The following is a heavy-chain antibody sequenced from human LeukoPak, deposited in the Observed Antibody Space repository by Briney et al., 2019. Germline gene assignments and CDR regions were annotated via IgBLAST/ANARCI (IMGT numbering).Heavy chain of an antibody. CDR1: GYTFTHYV. CDR3: ARASTHRYNWKSGQLNDAFEI. Sequence: ASVKVSCKTSGYTFTHYVISWVRQAPGQGLEWMGRISPYNGNTKYAQKLQGRVTMTTDTSTSTAYMELRSLRSDDTAVYYCARASTHRYNWKSGQLNDAFEIWGQGTMVTVSS. D-gene: IGHD1-20*01. V-gene: IGHV1-18*01. CDR2: ISPYNGNT. J-gene: IGHJ3*02.